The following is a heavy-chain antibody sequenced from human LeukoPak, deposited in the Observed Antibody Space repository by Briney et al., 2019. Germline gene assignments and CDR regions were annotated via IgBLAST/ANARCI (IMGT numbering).Heavy chain of an antibody. Sequence: KPSETLSLTCTVSGGSISSYYWSWIRQPPGKGLEWIGYIYYSGSTNYNPSLKSRVTISVDTSKNQFSLKLSSVTAADTAVYYCATQGTRAGYDYWGQGTLVTVSS. CDR2: IYYSGST. D-gene: IGHD3-9*01. V-gene: IGHV4-59*01. CDR3: ATQGTRAGYDY. CDR1: GGSISSYY. J-gene: IGHJ4*02.